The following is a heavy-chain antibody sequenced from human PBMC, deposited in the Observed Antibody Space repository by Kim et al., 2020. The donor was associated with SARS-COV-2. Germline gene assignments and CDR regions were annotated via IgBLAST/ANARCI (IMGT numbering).Heavy chain of an antibody. CDR1: GYTFTSYY. J-gene: IGHJ2*01. Sequence: ASVKVSCKASGYTFTSYYMHWVRQAPRQGLEWMGIINPSGGSTSYAQKFQGRVTMTRDTSTSTVYMELSSLRSEDTAVYYCARVRTNGRQRPYWYFDLWGRGTLVTVSS. V-gene: IGHV1-46*01. D-gene: IGHD2-8*01. CDR2: INPSGGST. CDR3: ARVRTNGRQRPYWYFDL.